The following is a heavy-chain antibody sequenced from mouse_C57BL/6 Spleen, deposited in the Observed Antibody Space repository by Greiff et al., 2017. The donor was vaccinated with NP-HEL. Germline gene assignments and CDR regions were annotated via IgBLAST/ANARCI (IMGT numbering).Heavy chain of an antibody. CDR1: GFTFSSYA. CDR3: ARDLGDYDSY. Sequence: EVQRVESGGGLVKPGGSLKLSCAASGFTFSSYAMSWVRQTPEKRLEWVATISDGGSYTYYPDNVKGRFTISRDNAKNNLYLQMSHLKSEDTAMYYCARDLGDYDSYWGQGTLVTVSA. CDR2: ISDGGSYT. V-gene: IGHV5-4*01. D-gene: IGHD2-4*01. J-gene: IGHJ3*01.